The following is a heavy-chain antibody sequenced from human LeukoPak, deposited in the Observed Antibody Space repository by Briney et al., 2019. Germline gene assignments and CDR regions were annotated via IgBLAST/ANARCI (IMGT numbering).Heavy chain of an antibody. Sequence: PSETLSLTCTVSGGSISSSSYYWGWIRQPPGKGLEWIGSIYYSGSTYYNPSLKSRVTISVDTSKNQFSLKLSSVTAAGTAVYYCARSLYSSSWPYYFDYWGQGTLVTVSS. CDR2: IYYSGST. D-gene: IGHD6-13*01. CDR1: GGSISSSSYY. CDR3: ARSLYSSSWPYYFDY. V-gene: IGHV4-39*07. J-gene: IGHJ4*02.